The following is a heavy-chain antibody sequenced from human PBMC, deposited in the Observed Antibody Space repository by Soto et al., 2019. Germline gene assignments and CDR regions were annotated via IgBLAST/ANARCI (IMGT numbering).Heavy chain of an antibody. Sequence: QPGGSLRLSCAASGFTFSSYAMSWVRQAPGKGLEWVSAISGSGGSTYYADSVKGRFTISRDNSKNTLYLQMNSLRAEDTAVYYCAKSPLIVVVVAATPDFDYWGQGTLVTVSS. D-gene: IGHD2-15*01. CDR1: GFTFSSYA. J-gene: IGHJ4*02. CDR3: AKSPLIVVVVAATPDFDY. V-gene: IGHV3-23*01. CDR2: ISGSGGST.